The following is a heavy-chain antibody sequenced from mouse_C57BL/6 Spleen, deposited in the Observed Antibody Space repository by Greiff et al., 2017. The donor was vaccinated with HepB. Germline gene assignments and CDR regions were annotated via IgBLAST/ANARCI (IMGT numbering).Heavy chain of an antibody. CDR2: IDPSDSYT. Sequence: QVQLQQPGAELVRPGTSVKLSCKASGYTFTSYWMHWVKQRPGQGLEWIGVIDPSDSYTNYNQKFKGKATLTVDTSSSTAYMQLSSLTSEDSAVYYCARYPHYYYGSSYWYFDVWGTGTTVTVSS. CDR3: ARYPHYYYGSSYWYFDV. V-gene: IGHV1-59*01. D-gene: IGHD1-1*01. CDR1: GYTFTSYW. J-gene: IGHJ1*03.